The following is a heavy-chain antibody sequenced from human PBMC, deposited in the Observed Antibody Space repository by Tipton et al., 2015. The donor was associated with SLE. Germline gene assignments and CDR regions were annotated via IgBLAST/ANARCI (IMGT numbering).Heavy chain of an antibody. CDR1: GFTFSSYS. V-gene: IGHV3-48*01. J-gene: IGHJ6*02. CDR2: ISSSGTI. D-gene: IGHD4-23*01. Sequence: GSLRLSCAASGFTFSSYSMNWVRQAPGKGLEWVLYISSSGTIYYADSVRGRFTISRDNAKNSLYLQMNSLRAEDTAVYYCARSPIQGRYSDYGGDDYYYGMDVWGQGTTVTVSS. CDR3: ARSPIQGRYSDYGGDDYYYGMDV.